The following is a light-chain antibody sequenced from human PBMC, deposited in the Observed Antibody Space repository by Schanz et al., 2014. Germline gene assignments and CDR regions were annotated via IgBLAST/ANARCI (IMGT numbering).Light chain of an antibody. CDR3: SSYTRSSAWV. CDR2: DVN. Sequence: QSALTQPASVSGSPGQSITISCTGTSSDVGGYNFVSWYQQHPGKAPKVMIYDVNNRPSGVSNRFSGSKSGNTASLTISGLQAEDEADYYCSSYTRSSAWVFGGGTKLTVL. V-gene: IGLV2-14*01. CDR1: SSDVGGYNF. J-gene: IGLJ3*02.